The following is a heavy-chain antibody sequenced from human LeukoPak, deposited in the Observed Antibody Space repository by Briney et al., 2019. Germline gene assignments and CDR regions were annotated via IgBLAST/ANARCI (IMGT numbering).Heavy chain of an antibody. J-gene: IGHJ5*02. CDR1: GGSISSGSYY. V-gene: IGHV4-61*02. CDR2: IYTSGST. D-gene: IGHD3-10*01. Sequence: SETLSLTCTVSGGSISSGSYYWSWIRQPAGKGLEWIGRIYTSGSTNYNPSLKSRVTISVDTSKNQFSLKLSSVTAADTAVYYCASTPVRGAIGWFDPWGQGTLVTVSS. CDR3: ASTPVRGAIGWFDP.